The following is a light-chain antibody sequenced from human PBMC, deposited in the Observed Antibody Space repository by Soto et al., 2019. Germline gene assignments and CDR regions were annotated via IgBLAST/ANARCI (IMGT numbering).Light chain of an antibody. CDR3: QQLNTLPFT. Sequence: DIQLTQSPSLLSASVGDRVTITCRASLDISTYLAWYQQKPGKAPKLMIYEASTLQSGVPSRFSGSGSGTEFTLTISGLPPEDFATYHCQQLNTLPFTFGQGTRLDTK. CDR1: LDISTY. J-gene: IGKJ5*01. V-gene: IGKV1-9*01. CDR2: EAS.